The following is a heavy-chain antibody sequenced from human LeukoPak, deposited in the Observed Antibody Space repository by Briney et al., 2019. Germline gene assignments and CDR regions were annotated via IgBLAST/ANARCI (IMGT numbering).Heavy chain of an antibody. Sequence: ESSETLSLTCTVSGGSISSGSYYWSWIRQPAGKGLEWIGRIYTYESPNYNPSLKSRVTISVDTSKNQFSLKLTSVTAADTAVYFCARAPGGRRAYYMDVWGKGTTVTISS. CDR3: ARAPGGRRAYYMDV. CDR1: GGSISSGSYY. V-gene: IGHV4-61*02. D-gene: IGHD3-16*01. CDR2: IYTYESP. J-gene: IGHJ6*03.